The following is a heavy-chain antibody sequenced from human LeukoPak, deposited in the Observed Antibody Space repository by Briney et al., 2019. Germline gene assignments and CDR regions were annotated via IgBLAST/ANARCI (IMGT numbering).Heavy chain of an antibody. Sequence: ASVKVSCKASGYTFTSYGISWVRQAPGQGLEWMGWISAYNGNTNYAQKLQGRVTMTTDTSTSTAYMELRSLRSDDTAVYYRARSALGLWFGETPLRYWGQGTLVTVSS. J-gene: IGHJ4*02. CDR3: ARSALGLWFGETPLRY. D-gene: IGHD3-10*01. CDR2: ISAYNGNT. V-gene: IGHV1-18*01. CDR1: GYTFTSYG.